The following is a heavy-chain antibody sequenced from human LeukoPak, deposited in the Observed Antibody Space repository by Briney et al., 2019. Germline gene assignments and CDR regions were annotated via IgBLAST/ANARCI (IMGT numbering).Heavy chain of an antibody. Sequence: HPGGSLRLSCAASGLTFSNYWMDWVRQAPGKGLEWVANIKQDGSEKNYVDSVKGRFIISRDNAKNSLYLQMNTLRADDTAVYYCARDGFGTGSNWDQGTLVTVSS. CDR3: ARDGFGTGSN. V-gene: IGHV3-7*03. CDR1: GLTFSNYW. D-gene: IGHD3-16*01. CDR2: IKQDGSEK. J-gene: IGHJ4*02.